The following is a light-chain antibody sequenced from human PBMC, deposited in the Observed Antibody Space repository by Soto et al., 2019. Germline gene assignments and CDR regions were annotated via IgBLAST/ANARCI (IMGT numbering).Light chain of an antibody. CDR3: ASYTSRSTLV. J-gene: IGLJ2*01. Sequence: QSVLTQPASVSGAPGQSITISCTGTSSDIGGYNSFSWDQQHPGKAPNLMFSDVNNRSSGVSTRFSGSKSGTTASLTISGRQDEDEADYYGASYTSRSTLVFGGGTQLTVL. CDR1: SSDIGGYNS. CDR2: DVN. V-gene: IGLV2-14*03.